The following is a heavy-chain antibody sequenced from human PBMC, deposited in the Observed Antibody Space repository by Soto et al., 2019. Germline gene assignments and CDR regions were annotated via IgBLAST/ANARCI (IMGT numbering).Heavy chain of an antibody. CDR1: GYSFTSYW. CDR2: IYPGDSDT. V-gene: IGHV5-51*01. CDR3: ARHGIVVVPAAIDGLGGGYYYYYMDV. D-gene: IGHD2-2*01. Sequence: GESLKISCKGSGYSFTSYWIGWVRQMPGKGLEWMGIIYPGDSDTRYSPSFQGQVTISADKSISTAYLQWSSLKASDTAMYYCARHGIVVVPAAIDGLGGGYYYYYMDVWGKGTTVTVSS. J-gene: IGHJ6*03.